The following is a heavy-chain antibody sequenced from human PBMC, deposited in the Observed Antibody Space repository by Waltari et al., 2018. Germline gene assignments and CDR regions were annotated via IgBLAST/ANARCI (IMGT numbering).Heavy chain of an antibody. Sequence: QLQESGPGLVKPSGTLSLSCAVSGDSVTSANWWCWVRQSPQRGLEWIGQVLSTGKTNYSPSFASRVTMSRDASNNQFSLKVTSATAADTAVYYCARDRGRGLYLDVWGPGTLVTVSP. CDR1: GDSVTSANW. CDR2: VLSTGKT. CDR3: ARDRGRGLYLDV. J-gene: IGHJ4*01. V-gene: IGHV4-4*02. D-gene: IGHD2-15*01.